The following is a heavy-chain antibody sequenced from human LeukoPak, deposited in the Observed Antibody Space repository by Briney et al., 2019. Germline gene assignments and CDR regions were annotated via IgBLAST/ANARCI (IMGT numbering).Heavy chain of an antibody. J-gene: IGHJ4*02. CDR2: ISSSSSYI. D-gene: IGHD1-26*01. Sequence: GVSLRLSCAASGFTFSSYSMNWVRQAPGKGLEWVSSISSSSSYIYYADSVKGRFTISRDNAKNSLYLQMNSLRAEDTAVYYCARVGAAITPFDYWGQGTLVTVSS. CDR3: ARVGAAITPFDY. CDR1: GFTFSSYS. V-gene: IGHV3-21*01.